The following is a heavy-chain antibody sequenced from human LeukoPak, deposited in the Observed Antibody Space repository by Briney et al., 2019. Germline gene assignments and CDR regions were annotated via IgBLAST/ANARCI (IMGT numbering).Heavy chain of an antibody. Sequence: GGSLRLSCTASGFTFTSYARNWVRQAPGKGLEWVSTISGSGGDTYYADSVKGRFTISRDTSKNTMYLQMNSLRAEDTAIYYCAKRGTPFDYWGQGTLVTVSS. J-gene: IGHJ4*02. CDR2: ISGSGGDT. V-gene: IGHV3-23*01. CDR1: GFTFTSYA. CDR3: AKRGTPFDY.